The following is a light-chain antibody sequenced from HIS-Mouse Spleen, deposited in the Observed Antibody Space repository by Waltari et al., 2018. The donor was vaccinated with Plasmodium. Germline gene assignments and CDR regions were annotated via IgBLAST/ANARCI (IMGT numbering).Light chain of an antibody. CDR2: EDS. CDR1: ALPKKC. V-gene: IGLV3-10*01. J-gene: IGLJ3*02. Sequence: SYELTQPPSVSVSPGQTARITCPGDALPKKCAYLYQQKSGQAPVLVIYEDSKRPSGIPERFSGSSSGTMATLTISGAQVEDEADYYCYSTDSSGNHRVFGGGTKLTVL. CDR3: YSTDSSGNHRV.